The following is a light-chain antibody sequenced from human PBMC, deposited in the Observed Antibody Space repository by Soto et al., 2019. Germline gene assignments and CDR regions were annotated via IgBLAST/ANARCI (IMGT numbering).Light chain of an antibody. V-gene: IGLV2-14*01. CDR3: SAYTTSATLV. CDR2: AVI. Sequence: QSALTQPASVSGSPGQSIAISCTGTSSDVGSYNSVSWYQQFPGKAPKLILYAVINRPSGVSNRFSGSKSGNTAALTISGLQAEDEADYFCSAYTTSATLVFGVGTKLTVL. CDR1: SSDVGSYNS. J-gene: IGLJ2*01.